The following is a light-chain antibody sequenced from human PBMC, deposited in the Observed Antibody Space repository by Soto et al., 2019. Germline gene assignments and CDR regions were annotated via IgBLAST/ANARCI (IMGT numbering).Light chain of an antibody. CDR2: SNN. V-gene: IGLV1-44*01. CDR3: AAWDDSLNGWV. J-gene: IGLJ3*02. CDR1: SGDIGSYNR. Sequence: QSVLTQPASVSGSPGQSITISCTGTSGDIGSYNRVSWYQQLPGTAPKLLIYSNNQRPSGVPDRFSGSKSGTSASLAISGLQSEDEADYYCAAWDDSLNGWVFGGGTKLTVL.